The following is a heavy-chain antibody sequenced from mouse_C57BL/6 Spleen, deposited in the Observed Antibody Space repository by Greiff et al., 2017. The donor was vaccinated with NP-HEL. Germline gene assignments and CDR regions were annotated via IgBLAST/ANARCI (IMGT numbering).Heavy chain of an antibody. V-gene: IGHV1-63*01. CDR3: AGSGDYDGGAMDY. CDR2: IYPGGGYT. Sequence: KLQQSGAELVRPGTSVKMSCKASGYTFTNYWIGWAKQRPGHGLEWIGDIYPGGGYTNYNEKFKGKATLTADKSSSTAYMQFSSLTSEDSAIYYCAGSGDYDGGAMDYWGQGTSVTVSS. D-gene: IGHD2-4*01. J-gene: IGHJ4*01. CDR1: GYTFTNYW.